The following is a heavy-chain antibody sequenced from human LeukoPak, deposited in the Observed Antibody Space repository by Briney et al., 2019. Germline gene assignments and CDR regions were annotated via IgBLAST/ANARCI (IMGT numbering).Heavy chain of an antibody. CDR2: TNPDGSST. Sequence: PGGSLRLSCAASGFTFSSYAMHWVRRVPGKGLVWVTRTNPDGSSTNYADSVKGRFTISRDNAKNTLYLQMNSLRAEDTAVYYCARALEMSPDYWGQGTLVTVSS. D-gene: IGHD5-24*01. CDR1: GFTFSSYA. CDR3: ARALEMSPDY. V-gene: IGHV3-74*01. J-gene: IGHJ4*02.